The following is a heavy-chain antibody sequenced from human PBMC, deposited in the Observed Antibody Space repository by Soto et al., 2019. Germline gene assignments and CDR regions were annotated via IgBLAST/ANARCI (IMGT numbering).Heavy chain of an antibody. D-gene: IGHD3-3*01. CDR2: INHSGST. CDR3: ARGVDSWSGYLF. J-gene: IGHJ4*02. V-gene: IGHV4-34*01. CDR1: GGSFSGYY. Sequence: PSETLSLTCAVYGGSFSGYYWSWIRQPPGKGLEWIGEINHSGSTNYNPSLKSRVTISVDTSKNQFSLKLSSVTAADRGVYYCARGVDSWSGYLFWGQGTPVTVSS.